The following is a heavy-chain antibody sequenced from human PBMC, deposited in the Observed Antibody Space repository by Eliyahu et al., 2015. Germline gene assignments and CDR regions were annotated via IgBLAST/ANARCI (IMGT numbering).Heavy chain of an antibody. CDR2: MYHAGAT. CDR3: ARAPRSGYYYYTGLDV. CDR1: GGSISSNXW. Sequence: QVQLQEAGPGLVKPSGTLSLTCTVXGGSISSNXWWSWVRQTPGKGLEWIGEMYHAGATNYNPSLKRRVTISVDKAMNLFSLTLTSVTAADTAVYYCARAPRSGYYYYTGLDVWGQGTTVTVSS. V-gene: IGHV4-4*02. J-gene: IGHJ6*02. D-gene: IGHD3-22*01.